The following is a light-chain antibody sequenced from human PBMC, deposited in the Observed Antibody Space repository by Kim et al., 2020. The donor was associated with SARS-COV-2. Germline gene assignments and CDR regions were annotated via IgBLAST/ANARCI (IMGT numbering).Light chain of an antibody. CDR1: SLKDFD. CDR2: YKS. Sequence: ALGQTSRITCQGDSLKDFDAHWYQQKPGQAPLLVIYYKSNRTSGVPDRFSGSSSGTTASLTITGTRAEYEADYDCNCRGSSGFHWVFGGGTKLTVL. CDR3: NCRGSSGFHWV. V-gene: IGLV3-19*01. J-gene: IGLJ3*02.